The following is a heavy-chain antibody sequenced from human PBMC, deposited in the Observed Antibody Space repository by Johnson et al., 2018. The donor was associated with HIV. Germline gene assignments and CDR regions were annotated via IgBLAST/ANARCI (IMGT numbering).Heavy chain of an antibody. CDR3: ARGEDSYFDI. CDR1: GFTVSSNY. D-gene: IGHD2-15*01. J-gene: IGHJ3*02. CDR2: IYSGGSS. Sequence: VQLVESGGGLIQPGGSLRLSCAASGFTVSSNYMSWVSQAPGKGLEWVSVIYSGGSSYYADSVKCRFIISRDNSKNTLYLQMGSLRAEDMAVYYCARGEDSYFDIWGQGTMVTVSS. V-gene: IGHV3-66*03.